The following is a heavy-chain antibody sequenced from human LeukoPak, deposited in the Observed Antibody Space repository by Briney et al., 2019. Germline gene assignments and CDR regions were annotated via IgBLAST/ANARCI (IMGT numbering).Heavy chain of an antibody. V-gene: IGHV4-4*07. CDR2: IYASGST. CDR1: GGSISSDY. D-gene: IGHD2-2*01. J-gene: IGHJ5*02. CDR3: ARDRGYCIRNRCSPRGNWFDP. Sequence: PSETLSLTCTVSGGSISSDYWSWIRQPAGKGLEWIGRIYASGSTNYNPSLKSRVTMSVDTSKNQFSLKLNSVTAADTAVYYCARDRGYCIRNRCSPRGNWFDPWGQGTLVTASS.